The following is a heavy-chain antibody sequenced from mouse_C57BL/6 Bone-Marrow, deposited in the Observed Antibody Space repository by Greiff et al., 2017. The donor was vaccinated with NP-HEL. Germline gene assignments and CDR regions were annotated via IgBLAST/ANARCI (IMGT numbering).Heavy chain of an antibody. Sequence: QVQLQQPGAELVMPGASVKLSCKASGYTFTSYWMHWVKQRPGQGLEWIGEIDPSDSYTNYNQKFKGKSTLTVEQSSSTAYMQLSSLTSEDSAVYYCARLGNYWFAYWGQGTLVTVSA. CDR1: GYTFTSYW. J-gene: IGHJ3*01. D-gene: IGHD2-1*01. V-gene: IGHV1-69*01. CDR2: IDPSDSYT. CDR3: ARLGNYWFAY.